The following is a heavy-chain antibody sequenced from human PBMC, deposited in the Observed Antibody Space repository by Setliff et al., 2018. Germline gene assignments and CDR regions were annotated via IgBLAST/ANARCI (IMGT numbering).Heavy chain of an antibody. J-gene: IGHJ4*02. CDR1: GLSYTNDW. Sequence: GSLRLSCTASGLSYTNDWVSWVRQAPGKGLEWLASINPHGSEKYYADSVKGRFTISRDNAKKSLYLQMNNLRTEDTAVYYCFGAGTCSYWGQGTLVTVSS. CDR2: INPHGSEK. D-gene: IGHD3-10*01. CDR3: FGAGTCSY. V-gene: IGHV3-7*01.